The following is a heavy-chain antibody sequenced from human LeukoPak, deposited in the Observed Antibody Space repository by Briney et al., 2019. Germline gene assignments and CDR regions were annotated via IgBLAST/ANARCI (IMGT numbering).Heavy chain of an antibody. D-gene: IGHD2-2*01. CDR2: IYTSGST. CDR1: GGSISSYY. CDR3: ASGPHCSSTSCYASWFDP. Sequence: SETLSLTCTVSGGSISSYYWSWIRQPAGNGLEWIGRIYTSGSTNYNPSLKSRITMSVDTSKKQFSLKLGSVTAADTAVYYCASGPHCSSTSCYASWFDPWGQGTLVTVSS. V-gene: IGHV4-4*07. J-gene: IGHJ5*02.